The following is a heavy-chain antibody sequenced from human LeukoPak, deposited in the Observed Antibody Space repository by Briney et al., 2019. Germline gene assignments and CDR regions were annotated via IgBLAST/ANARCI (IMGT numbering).Heavy chain of an antibody. J-gene: IGHJ4*02. CDR1: GGSISSYY. CDR3: ARGVYCSSTSCPTPLGYFDY. V-gene: IGHV4-59*01. D-gene: IGHD2-2*01. Sequence: SETLSLTCTVSGGSISSYYWSWIRQPPGKGLEWIGYIYYSGSTNYNPSLKSRVTISVDTSKNQFSLKPSSVTAADTAVYYCARGVYCSSTSCPTPLGYFDYWGQGTLVTVSS. CDR2: IYYSGST.